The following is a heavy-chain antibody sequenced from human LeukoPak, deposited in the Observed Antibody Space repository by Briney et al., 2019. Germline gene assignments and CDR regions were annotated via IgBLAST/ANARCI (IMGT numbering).Heavy chain of an antibody. V-gene: IGHV3-21*01. D-gene: IGHD4-23*01. CDR2: IIISSSYI. CDR3: AREGGGMTTVVTGWYFDL. Sequence: TGGSLRLSGAASGFTFSSYSMNWVPQAPGKGLEGGSSIIISSSYIYYADSVRGRFTISRDNAKNSLYLQMGRMRADETAVYYCAREGGGMTTVVTGWYFDLWGRGTLVTVSS. J-gene: IGHJ2*01. CDR1: GFTFSSYS.